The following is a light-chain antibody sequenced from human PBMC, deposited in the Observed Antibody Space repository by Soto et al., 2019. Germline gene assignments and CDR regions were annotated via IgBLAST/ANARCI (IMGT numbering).Light chain of an antibody. CDR1: QSVSSH. J-gene: IGKJ3*01. CDR2: GAS. V-gene: IGKV3-15*01. Sequence: ERVMTQSPAILSVSPGERATLSCRASQSVSSHLAWYQQRPGQAPRLLSYGASTRATGVPARFSASGSGTEFTLPISSLQSEDFAFYYCQQYDNWSLPFGPGTKVHI. CDR3: QQYDNWSLP.